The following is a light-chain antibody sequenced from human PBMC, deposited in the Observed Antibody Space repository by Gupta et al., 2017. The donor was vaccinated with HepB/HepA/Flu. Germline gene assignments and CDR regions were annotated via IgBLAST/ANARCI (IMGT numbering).Light chain of an antibody. CDR2: LNSDGSH. J-gene: IGLJ2*01. Sequence: QLVLTQSPSASASLGASVKLTCTLSSGHSSYAIAWHQQQPEKGPRYLMKLNSDGSHSKGDGIPDRFSGSSSGDAPSLTISSLQSEDEADYYCQTWGTGTGVVFGGGTKLTVL. V-gene: IGLV4-69*01. CDR1: SGHSSYA. CDR3: QTWGTGTGVV.